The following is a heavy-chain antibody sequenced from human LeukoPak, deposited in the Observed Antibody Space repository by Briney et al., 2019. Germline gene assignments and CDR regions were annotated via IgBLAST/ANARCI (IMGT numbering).Heavy chain of an antibody. CDR2: IRSKAYGGTT. V-gene: IGHV3-49*04. D-gene: IGHD1-14*01. Sequence: GGSLRLSCTASGFTFGDYAMNWVRQAPGKGLEWVGFIRSKAYGGTTEYAASVKGRFTISRDDSKSIAYLQMNSLKTEDTAVYYCTRDLKAGNRGYWGQGTLVTVSS. J-gene: IGHJ1*01. CDR3: TRDLKAGNRGY. CDR1: GFTFGDYA.